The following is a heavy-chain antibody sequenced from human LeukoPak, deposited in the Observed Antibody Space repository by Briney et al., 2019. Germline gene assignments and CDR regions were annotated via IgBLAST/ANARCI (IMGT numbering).Heavy chain of an antibody. V-gene: IGHV3-30*03. CDR2: ISYDGSNE. J-gene: IGHJ6*02. CDR1: GFTFSTYG. CDR3: ARDPYGGNSELYYYYYGMDV. Sequence: GGSLRLSCAASGFTFSTYGMHWVRQAPGKGLEWVAVISYDGSNEYYADSVKGRFTISRDNSKNTLYLQMNSLRAEDTAVYYCARDPYGGNSELYYYYYGMDVWGQGTTVTVSS. D-gene: IGHD4-23*01.